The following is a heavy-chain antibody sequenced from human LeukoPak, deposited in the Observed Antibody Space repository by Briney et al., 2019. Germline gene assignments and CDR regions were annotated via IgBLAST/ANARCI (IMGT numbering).Heavy chain of an antibody. Sequence: PGGSLRLSCAASGFPFSTYWIHWVRQVPGKGLVWVARIKDGGTTTDYADSVKGRFTISRDDAKNTLYLHMNSLRVEGTAVYYCTTIRPGYWGQGTLVTVSP. D-gene: IGHD1-26*01. J-gene: IGHJ4*02. V-gene: IGHV3-74*01. CDR2: IKDGGTTT. CDR1: GFPFSTYW. CDR3: TTIRPGY.